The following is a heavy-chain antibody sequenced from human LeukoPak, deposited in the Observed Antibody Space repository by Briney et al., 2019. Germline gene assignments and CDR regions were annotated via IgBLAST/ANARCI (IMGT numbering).Heavy chain of an antibody. V-gene: IGHV3-30-3*01. CDR2: ISYDGSNK. Sequence: PRGSLRLSCAASGFTFSSYAMHWVRQAPGKGLEWVAVISYDGSNKYYADSVKGRFTISRDNSKNTLYLQMNSLRAEDTAVYYCARDGIQLWFSAGARFDYWGQGTLVTVSS. J-gene: IGHJ4*02. CDR3: ARDGIQLWFSAGARFDY. D-gene: IGHD5-18*01. CDR1: GFTFSSYA.